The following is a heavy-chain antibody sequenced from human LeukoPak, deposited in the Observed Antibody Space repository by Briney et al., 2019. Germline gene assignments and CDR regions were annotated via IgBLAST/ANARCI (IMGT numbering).Heavy chain of an antibody. CDR1: GFTFSSYS. CDR3: ARDWAFDY. Sequence: PGGSLRLSCAASGFTFSSYSMNWVRQAPGKGLEWVSYISSGSSTIHYVDSVKGRLTISRDNAKNSLYLQMNSLRVEDTAIYFCARDWAFDYWGQGTLVILSS. J-gene: IGHJ4*02. D-gene: IGHD7-27*01. V-gene: IGHV3-48*01. CDR2: ISSGSSTI.